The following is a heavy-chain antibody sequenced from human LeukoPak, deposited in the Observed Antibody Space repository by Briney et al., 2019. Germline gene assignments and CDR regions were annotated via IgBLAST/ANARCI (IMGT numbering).Heavy chain of an antibody. V-gene: IGHV3-30*02. D-gene: IGHD3-9*01. CDR1: GFTFSSNG. CDR3: ARVGGRYFDWLPFDI. J-gene: IGHJ3*02. CDR2: IQYDGSKK. Sequence: GGSLRLSCVASGFTFSSNGMHWVRQAPGKGLEWVTFIQYDGSKKYYADSVKGRFTISRDNAKNSLYLQMNSLRAEDTAVYYCARVGGRYFDWLPFDIWGQGTMVTVSS.